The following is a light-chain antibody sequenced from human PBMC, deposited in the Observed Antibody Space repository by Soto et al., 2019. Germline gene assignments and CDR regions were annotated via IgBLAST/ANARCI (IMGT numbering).Light chain of an antibody. V-gene: IGKV3-20*01. CDR1: QSVSSSY. Sequence: EIVLTQSPGTLSLSPGERATLSCRASQSVSSSYLAWYQQKLGQAPRLLIYGASSRATGIPDRFSGSGSGTDFTLTICRLEPEDFGVYYFQQYGSSPQTFGQGTKVEIK. J-gene: IGKJ1*01. CDR3: QQYGSSPQT. CDR2: GAS.